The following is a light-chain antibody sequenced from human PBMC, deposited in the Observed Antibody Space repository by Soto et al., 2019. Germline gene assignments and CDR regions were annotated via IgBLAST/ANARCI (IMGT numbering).Light chain of an antibody. CDR3: QQYDSSPLT. Sequence: IVLTQSPGTLSLSPGARATLSCRASQSVSGSYLAWYHQKPGQAPRRLSYGASSRATGIPDRFSGSGSGTDFTLTISRLEPEDFAVYYCQQYDSSPLTFGRGTKVEIK. V-gene: IGKV3-20*01. CDR2: GAS. CDR1: QSVSGSY. J-gene: IGKJ4*01.